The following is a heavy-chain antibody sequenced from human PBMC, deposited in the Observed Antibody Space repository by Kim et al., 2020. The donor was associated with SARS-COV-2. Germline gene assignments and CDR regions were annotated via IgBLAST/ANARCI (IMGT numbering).Heavy chain of an antibody. V-gene: IGHV3-49*02. Sequence: VKGRFTISRDDSKSIAYLQMNSLKTEDTAVYYCTRGLLLWFGESAGYFDYWGQGTLVTVSS. CDR3: TRGLLLWFGESAGYFDY. D-gene: IGHD3-10*01. J-gene: IGHJ4*02.